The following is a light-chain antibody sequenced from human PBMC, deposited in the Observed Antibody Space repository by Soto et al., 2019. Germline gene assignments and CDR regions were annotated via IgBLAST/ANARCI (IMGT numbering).Light chain of an antibody. CDR2: EVN. V-gene: IGLV2-23*02. Sequence: QSALTQPASVSGSPGQSITISCTGTSSNVGSYTLVSWYQQHPGKAPKLMIFEVNKRPSGVSNRFSGSKSGNTASLTISGLKVEDEADYYCCSSGGSPTYVFGTGTKGTVL. CDR3: CSSGGSPTYV. J-gene: IGLJ1*01. CDR1: SSNVGSYTL.